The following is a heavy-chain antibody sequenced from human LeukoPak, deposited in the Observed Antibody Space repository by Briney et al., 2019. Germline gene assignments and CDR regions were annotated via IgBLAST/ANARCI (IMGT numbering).Heavy chain of an antibody. Sequence: SETLSLTCTVSGGSISSYYWSWIRQPPGKGLGWIGHIYYIGSTNYNPSLKSRVTISVDTSKNQFSLKLSSVTAADTAVYYCARALVQWMANMPFDYWGQGTLVTVSS. V-gene: IGHV4-59*12. CDR3: ARALVQWMANMPFDY. J-gene: IGHJ4*02. D-gene: IGHD6-19*01. CDR1: GGSISSYY. CDR2: IYYIGST.